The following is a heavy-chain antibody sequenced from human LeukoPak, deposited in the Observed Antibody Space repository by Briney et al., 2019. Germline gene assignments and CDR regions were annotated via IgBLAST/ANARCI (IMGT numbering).Heavy chain of an antibody. J-gene: IGHJ4*02. CDR2: ISSDGGST. Sequence: PGGSLRLSCSASGFTFITYAMFWVRQAPGKGLEYVSAISSDGGSTDYADSVKGRFTISRDNSKNTLYLQMNSLRAEDTAVYYCAKGKSIFGVAHYYFDYWGQGTLVTVSS. CDR1: GFTFITYA. V-gene: IGHV3-64*04. D-gene: IGHD3-3*01. CDR3: AKGKSIFGVAHYYFDY.